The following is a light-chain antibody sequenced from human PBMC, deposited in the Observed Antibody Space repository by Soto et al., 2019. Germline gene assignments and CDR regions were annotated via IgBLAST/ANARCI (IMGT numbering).Light chain of an antibody. Sequence: LTPPPSPSGASGQSCTISSTGTSLDVGGYNYVSWYQQHPGKAPKLMIYEVSKRPSGVPDRLSGSKSGNTASLTVSGLQAEDEADYYCSSYAGSNNLVFGGGTKVTVL. J-gene: IGLJ2*01. V-gene: IGLV2-8*01. CDR2: EVS. CDR1: SLDVGGYNY. CDR3: SSYAGSNNLV.